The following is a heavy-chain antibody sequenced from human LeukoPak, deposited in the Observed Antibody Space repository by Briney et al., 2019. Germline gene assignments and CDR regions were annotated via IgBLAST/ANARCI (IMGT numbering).Heavy chain of an antibody. Sequence: SETLSLTCTVSGGSISSYYWSWIRQPPGKGLEWIGYIYYSGSTNYNPSLKSRVTISVDTSKNQFPLKLSSVTAADTAVYYCARSDYGDYYFDYWGQGTLVTVSS. CDR2: IYYSGST. D-gene: IGHD4-17*01. V-gene: IGHV4-59*08. CDR3: ARSDYGDYYFDY. J-gene: IGHJ4*02. CDR1: GGSISSYY.